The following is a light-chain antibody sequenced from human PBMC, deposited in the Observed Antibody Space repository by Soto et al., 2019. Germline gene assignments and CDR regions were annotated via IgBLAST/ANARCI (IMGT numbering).Light chain of an antibody. CDR2: DNN. J-gene: IGLJ3*02. V-gene: IGLV1-51*01. CDR3: GTWDSSLSAGV. CDR1: SSNIGNSY. Sequence: SVLTQPPSVSAAPGQKVTISCSGSSSNIGNSYVSWYQQLPGTAPKLLIYDNNKRPSGIPDRFSGSKSGTSATLGITGFQTGDEADYYCGTWDSSLSAGVFGGGTKLTVL.